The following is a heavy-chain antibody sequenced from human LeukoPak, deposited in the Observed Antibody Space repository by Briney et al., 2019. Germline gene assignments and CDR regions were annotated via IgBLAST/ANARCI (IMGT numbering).Heavy chain of an antibody. Sequence: GGSLRLSCAASEFSVGSNYMSWVRQAPGKGLEWVSTISGSGGSTYYADSVKGQFTISRDNSKNTLYLQMNSLRAEDTAVYYCAKEEWLLAAYFDYWGQGTLVTVSS. CDR1: EFSVGSNY. D-gene: IGHD3-3*01. J-gene: IGHJ4*02. CDR2: ISGSGGST. V-gene: IGHV3-23*01. CDR3: AKEEWLLAAYFDY.